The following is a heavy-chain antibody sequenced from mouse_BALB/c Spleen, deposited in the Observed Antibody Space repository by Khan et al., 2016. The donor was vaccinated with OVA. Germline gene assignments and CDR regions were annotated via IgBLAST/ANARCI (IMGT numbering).Heavy chain of an antibody. J-gene: IGHJ3*01. V-gene: IGHV5-6*01. CDR1: GFTFSAYG. Sequence: EVQVVESGGDLVKPGGSLRLSCAASGFTFSAYGMSWVRQTPDKRLEWVATINSDGYYTYYPDTVKGRFTISRNNAANTLYLQMSSLKSEYTAIYYWASHLTGSFAYGGQGTLVTVSA. CDR3: ASHLTGSFAY. D-gene: IGHD4-1*01. CDR2: INSDGYYT.